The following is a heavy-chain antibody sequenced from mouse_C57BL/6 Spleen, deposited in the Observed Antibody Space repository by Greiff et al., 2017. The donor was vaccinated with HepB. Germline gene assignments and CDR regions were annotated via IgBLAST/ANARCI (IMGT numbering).Heavy chain of an antibody. Sequence: EVMLVESGGDLVKPGGSLKLSCAASGFTFSSYGMSWVRQTPDKRLEWVATMSSGGSYTYYPDSVKGRFTISRDNAKNTLYLQMSSLKSEDTAMYYCARQWFAYWGQGTLVTVSA. J-gene: IGHJ3*01. CDR2: MSSGGSYT. CDR3: ARQWFAY. CDR1: GFTFSSYG. V-gene: IGHV5-6*01.